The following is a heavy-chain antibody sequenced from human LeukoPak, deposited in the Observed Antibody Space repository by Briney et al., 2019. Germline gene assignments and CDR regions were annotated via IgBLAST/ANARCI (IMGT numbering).Heavy chain of an antibody. CDR2: ISSSSSTI. V-gene: IGHV3-48*01. D-gene: IGHD4-11*01. CDR3: ASPSNPPYY. J-gene: IGHJ4*02. CDR1: GFTFSSYS. Sequence: PGGSLRLSCAASGFTFSSYSMNWVRQAPGKGLEWVSYISSSSSTIYYADSVKGRFTISRGNAKNSLYLQMNSLRAEDTAVYYCASPSNPPYYWGQGTLVTVSS.